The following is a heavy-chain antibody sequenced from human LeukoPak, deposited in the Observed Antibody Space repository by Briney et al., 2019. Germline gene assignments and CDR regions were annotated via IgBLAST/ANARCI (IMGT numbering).Heavy chain of an antibody. CDR2: ISSNSGYI. CDR3: ARGHDANPFDY. D-gene: IGHD4/OR15-4a*01. V-gene: IGHV3-21*01. Sequence: KTGGSLRLSCAASGFTFSTYSMTWVRQAPGEGLEWVSFISSNSGYIYYAASLKGRFTVSRDNAKNSLYLQMTSLRAEDTAVYYCARGHDANPFDYWGQGTLVTVSS. CDR1: GFTFSTYS. J-gene: IGHJ4*02.